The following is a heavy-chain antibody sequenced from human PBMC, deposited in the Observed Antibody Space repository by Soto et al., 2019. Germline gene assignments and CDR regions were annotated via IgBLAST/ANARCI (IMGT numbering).Heavy chain of an antibody. J-gene: IGHJ5*02. Sequence: SETLSLTCPVSGGSISSYYWSWIRQPPGKGLEWIGYIYYSGSTNYNPSLKSRVTISVDTSKNQFSLKVNSVTAADTAVYYCARRAVVAVTGSLDNWLDPWGQGILVT. CDR2: IYYSGST. CDR3: ARRAVVAVTGSLDNWLDP. V-gene: IGHV4-59*01. CDR1: GGSISSYY. D-gene: IGHD2-21*01.